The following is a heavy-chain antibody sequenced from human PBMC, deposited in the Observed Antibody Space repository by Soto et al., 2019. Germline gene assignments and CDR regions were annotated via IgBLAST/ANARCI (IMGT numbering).Heavy chain of an antibody. CDR3: ARHAVWFGERYPADY. Sequence: GESLKISCKGSGYSFTSYWIGWVRQMPGKGLEWMGIIYPGDSDTRYSPSFQGQVTISADKSISTAYLQWSSLKASDTAMYYCARHAVWFGERYPADYWGQGTLVTVSS. CDR2: IYPGDSDT. D-gene: IGHD3-10*01. V-gene: IGHV5-51*01. J-gene: IGHJ4*02. CDR1: GYSFTSYW.